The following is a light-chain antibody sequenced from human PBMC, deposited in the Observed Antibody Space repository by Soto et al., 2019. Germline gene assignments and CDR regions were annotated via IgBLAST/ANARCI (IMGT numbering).Light chain of an antibody. CDR1: SSDVGRYKY. CDR2: EVS. Sequence: QSALTQPPSASGSPGQSVTISCTGTSSDVGRYKYVSWYQQHPGKAPKLMIYEVSHRPSGVPDRFSGSKSGNTASLTVSGLQAEDEADYYCSSYTGSNKGVLFGGGTKLTVL. V-gene: IGLV2-8*01. J-gene: IGLJ2*01. CDR3: SSYTGSNKGVL.